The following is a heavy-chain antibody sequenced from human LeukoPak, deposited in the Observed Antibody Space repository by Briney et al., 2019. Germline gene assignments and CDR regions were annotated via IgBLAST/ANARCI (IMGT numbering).Heavy chain of an antibody. CDR1: GFTFSSYG. CDR3: AKDRGYFDWLLNF. CDR2: ISYDGSNK. D-gene: IGHD3-9*01. V-gene: IGHV3-30*18. J-gene: IGHJ4*02. Sequence: GGSLRLSCAASGFTFSSYGMHWVRQAPGKGLEWVAVISYDGSNKCYADSVKGRFTISRDNSKNTLYLQMNSLRAEDTAVYYCAKDRGYFDWLLNFWGQGTLVTVSS.